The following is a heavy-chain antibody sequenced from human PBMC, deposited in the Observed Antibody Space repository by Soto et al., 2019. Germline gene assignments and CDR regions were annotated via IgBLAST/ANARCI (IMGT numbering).Heavy chain of an antibody. CDR1: GYSVTSSDYY. D-gene: IGHD2-15*01. Sequence: SETLSLTCSVSGYSVTSSDYYWAWIRQPPGKGLEWIGSMFYSGLTYYNPSLKSRVTLSVDTSKNQFSVRPNSVTAADTAVYYCAPLSVSLSGPYGIHVWGQGTTVTGS. V-gene: IGHV4-39*01. CDR3: APLSVSLSGPYGIHV. J-gene: IGHJ6*02. CDR2: MFYSGLT.